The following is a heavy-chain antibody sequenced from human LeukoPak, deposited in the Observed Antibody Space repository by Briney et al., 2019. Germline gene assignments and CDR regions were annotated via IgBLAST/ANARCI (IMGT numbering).Heavy chain of an antibody. V-gene: IGHV4-59*08. D-gene: IGHD3-10*01. Sequence: SETLSLTCTASGRSISTYYWSWIRQPPGKGLEWLGYIYNSGSTNYNPSLKSRVTISVDTSKNQFSLKVSSVTAADTAVYCCARRELLSTPDAFDIWGQGTMVTVSS. J-gene: IGHJ3*02. CDR1: GRSISTYY. CDR2: IYNSGST. CDR3: ARRELLSTPDAFDI.